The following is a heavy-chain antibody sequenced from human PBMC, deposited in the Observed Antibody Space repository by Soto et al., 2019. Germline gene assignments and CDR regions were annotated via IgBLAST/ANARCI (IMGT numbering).Heavy chain of an antibody. CDR2: IYTSGST. Sequence: QVQLQESDPGLVKPSETLSLTCTVSGGSISSYYWSWIRQPAGKGLEWIGRIYTSGSTNYNPSLKSRVTMSVATSKNQFSLKLSSVTAADTAVYYCAKALYSGTTTTGDYWGQGTLVTVSS. J-gene: IGHJ4*02. D-gene: IGHD1-26*01. CDR1: GGSISSYY. CDR3: AKALYSGTTTTGDY. V-gene: IGHV4-4*07.